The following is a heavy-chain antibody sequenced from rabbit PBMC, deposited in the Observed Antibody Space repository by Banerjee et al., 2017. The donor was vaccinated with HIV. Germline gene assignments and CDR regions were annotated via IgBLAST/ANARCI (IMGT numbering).Heavy chain of an antibody. V-gene: IGHV1S43*01. D-gene: IGHD4-1*01. J-gene: IGHJ4*01. CDR1: AFSFSNKYV. CDR3: ARDLAGVIGWNFNL. CDR2: IGTSSGIT. Sequence: QEQLEESGGDLVKPEGSLTLTCTASAFSFSNKYVMCWVRQAPGKGLEWIACIGTSSGITWYASWVNGRFTISRSTSLNTVDLKMTSLTAADTATYFCARDLAGVIGWNFNLWGPGTL.